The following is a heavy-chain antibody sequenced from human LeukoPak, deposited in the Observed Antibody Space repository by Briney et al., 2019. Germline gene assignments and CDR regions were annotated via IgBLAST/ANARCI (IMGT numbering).Heavy chain of an antibody. Sequence: GRSLRLSCAASGFTFSSYAMHWVRQAPGKGLEWVAVISYDGSNKYYADSVKGRFTISRDNSKNTLYLQMNSLRAEDTAVYYCATPGYSSSWPFDYWGQGTLVTVSS. D-gene: IGHD6-13*01. CDR2: ISYDGSNK. CDR3: ATPGYSSSWPFDY. V-gene: IGHV3-30-3*01. CDR1: GFTFSSYA. J-gene: IGHJ4*02.